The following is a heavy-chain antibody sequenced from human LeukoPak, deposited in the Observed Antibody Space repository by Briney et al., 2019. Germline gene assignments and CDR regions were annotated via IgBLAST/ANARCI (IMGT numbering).Heavy chain of an antibody. V-gene: IGHV3-30-3*01. Sequence: GGSLRLSCAASGFTFSSYAMHWVRQAPGKGLEWVAVISYDGSNKYYADSVKGRFTISRDNSKNTLYLQMNSLRAEDTAVYYCARDLYYDSSGYYYEGSIDYWGQGTLVTVSS. CDR3: ARDLYYDSSGYYYEGSIDY. J-gene: IGHJ4*02. CDR2: ISYDGSNK. CDR1: GFTFSSYA. D-gene: IGHD3-22*01.